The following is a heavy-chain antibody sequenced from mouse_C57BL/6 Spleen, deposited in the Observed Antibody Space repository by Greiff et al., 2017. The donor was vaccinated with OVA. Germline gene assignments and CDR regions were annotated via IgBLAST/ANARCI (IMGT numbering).Heavy chain of an antibody. J-gene: IGHJ3*01. Sequence: VQLQQPGAELVMPGASVKLSCKASGYTFTSYWMHWVKQRPGQGLEWIGEIDPSDSYTNYNQKFKGKSTLTVDKSSSTAYMQLSSLTSEDSAVYYCARKLSAYWGQGTLVTVSA. CDR1: GYTFTSYW. CDR2: IDPSDSYT. V-gene: IGHV1-69*01. CDR3: ARKLSAY.